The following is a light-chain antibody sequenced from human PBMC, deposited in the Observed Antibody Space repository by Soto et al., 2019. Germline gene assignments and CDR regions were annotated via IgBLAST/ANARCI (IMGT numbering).Light chain of an antibody. V-gene: IGLV2-14*01. CDR2: EVT. CDR1: SGDIGSYNR. Sequence: QSALAQPASVSGSPGQSITISCTGTSGDIGSYNRVSWYQQHPGKAPKLIIYEVTDRPSGVSNRSSGSKSGNTASLTISGLQAEDEAEYYCSSYTNINTRACVFGTGTKVPS. J-gene: IGLJ1*01. CDR3: SSYTNINTRACV.